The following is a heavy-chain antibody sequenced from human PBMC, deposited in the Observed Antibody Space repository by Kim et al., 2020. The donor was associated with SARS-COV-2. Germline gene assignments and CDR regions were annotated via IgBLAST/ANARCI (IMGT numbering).Heavy chain of an antibody. Sequence: SETLSLTCAVYGGSFSGYYLSWIRQPPGKGLEWIGEINHSGSTNYNPSLKSRVNISVDTSKNQFSLKLISVTAADTAVYYCAILIGRSDYYYYYSMDVWRQGTTVT. CDR1: GGSFSGYY. CDR2: INHSGST. V-gene: IGHV4-34*01. CDR3: AILIGRSDYYYYYSMDV. J-gene: IGHJ6*01. D-gene: IGHD3-9*01.